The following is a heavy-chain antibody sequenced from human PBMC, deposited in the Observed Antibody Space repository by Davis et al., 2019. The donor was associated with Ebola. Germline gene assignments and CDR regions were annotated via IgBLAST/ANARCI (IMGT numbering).Heavy chain of an antibody. CDR3: AKEMSSKAIAAAGADY. CDR2: ISGSGGST. D-gene: IGHD6-13*01. Sequence: PGGSLRLSCAASGFTFNIYAMSWVRQAPGKGLEWVSAISGSGGSTYYADSVKGRFTISRDNSKNTLYLQMNSLRAEDTAVYYCAKEMSSKAIAAAGADYWGQGTLVTVSS. CDR1: GFTFNIYA. V-gene: IGHV3-23*01. J-gene: IGHJ4*02.